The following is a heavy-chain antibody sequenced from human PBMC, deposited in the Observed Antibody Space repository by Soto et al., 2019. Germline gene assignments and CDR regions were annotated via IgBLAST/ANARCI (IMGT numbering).Heavy chain of an antibody. CDR2: ISGSGGST. CDR3: AKAQRKWLGDY. Sequence: PGGSLRLSGAASGFTFSSYAMSWVRQAPWKGLEWVSAISGSGGSTYYADSVKGRFTISRDNSKNTLYLQMNSLRAEDKAVYYCAKAQRKWLGDYWGQGTLVTVS. CDR1: GFTFSSYA. D-gene: IGHD6-19*01. V-gene: IGHV3-23*01. J-gene: IGHJ4*02.